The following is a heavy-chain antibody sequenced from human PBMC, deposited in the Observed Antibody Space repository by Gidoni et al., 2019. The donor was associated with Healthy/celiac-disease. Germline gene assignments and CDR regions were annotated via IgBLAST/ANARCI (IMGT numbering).Heavy chain of an antibody. V-gene: IGHV3-30*01. CDR1: GFTFRSSA. CDR2: IAYDGSNK. J-gene: IGHJ6*02. CDR3: ARDDFWSGYSYSEFYGMDV. Sequence: QVQLVESGGGVVQPGRSLSLSCAASGFTFRSSAMHWVRQAPGKGLEWVEVIAYDGSNKYYADSVKGRLTISRENSKNTLYLQMNSLRAEDTAVYYCARDDFWSGYSYSEFYGMDVWGQGTTVTVSS. D-gene: IGHD3-3*01.